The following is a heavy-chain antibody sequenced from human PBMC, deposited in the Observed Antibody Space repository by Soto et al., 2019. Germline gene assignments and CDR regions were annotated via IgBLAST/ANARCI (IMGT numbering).Heavy chain of an antibody. D-gene: IGHD6-19*01. CDR2: IYTSGST. CDR1: GGSISSYY. Sequence: QVQLQESGPGLVKPSETLSLTCTVSGGSISSYYWSWIRQPAGKGLEWIGRIYTSGSTNYNPSLKSRVTMSVDTSKNQFSLKLSSVTAADTAVYYCARGRYSSGWYHFDYWGQGTLVTVSS. V-gene: IGHV4-4*07. CDR3: ARGRYSSGWYHFDY. J-gene: IGHJ4*02.